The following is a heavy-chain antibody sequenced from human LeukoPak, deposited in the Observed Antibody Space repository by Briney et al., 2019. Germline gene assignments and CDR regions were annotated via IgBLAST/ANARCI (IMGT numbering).Heavy chain of an antibody. CDR1: GGSISSSSYY. J-gene: IGHJ3*02. CDR3: ARSGSQTNDAFDI. Sequence: PSETLSLTCTVSGGSISSSSYYWGWIRQPPGKGLEWIGSIYYSGSTYYNPSLKSRVTISVDTSKNQFSLKLSSVTAADTAVYYCARSGSQTNDAFDIWGQGTMVTVSS. D-gene: IGHD1-26*01. V-gene: IGHV4-39*07. CDR2: IYYSGST.